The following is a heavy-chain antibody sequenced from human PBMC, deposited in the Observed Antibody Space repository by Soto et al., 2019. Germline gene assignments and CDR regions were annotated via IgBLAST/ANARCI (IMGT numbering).Heavy chain of an antibody. D-gene: IGHD7-27*01. CDR2: ISGRGENT. CDR3: AKDRGTGDYGVNAVDI. V-gene: IGHV3-23*01. J-gene: IGHJ3*02. CDR1: GFTFSVFA. Sequence: EVQLLESGGGLVQPGGSLRLSCAASGFTFSVFAMSWVRQAPGKGLELVSTISGRGENTYYADSVKGRFTISRDNSKNTLTLQMNSLRGEDTAVYYCAKDRGTGDYGVNAVDIWGHGTMVTVAS.